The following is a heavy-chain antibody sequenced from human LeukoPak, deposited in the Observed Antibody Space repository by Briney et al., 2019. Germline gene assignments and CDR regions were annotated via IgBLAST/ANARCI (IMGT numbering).Heavy chain of an antibody. J-gene: IGHJ4*02. V-gene: IGHV4-4*07. CDR3: ARAGRGIAAAGLYYFDY. CDR1: GGSISSYY. CDR2: IYTSGST. D-gene: IGHD6-13*01. Sequence: SETLSLTCTVSGGSISSYYWSWIRQPAGKGLEWIGRIYTSGSTNYNPPLKSRVTMSVDTSKNQFSLKLSSVTAADTAVYYCARAGRGIAAAGLYYFDYWGQGTLVTVSS.